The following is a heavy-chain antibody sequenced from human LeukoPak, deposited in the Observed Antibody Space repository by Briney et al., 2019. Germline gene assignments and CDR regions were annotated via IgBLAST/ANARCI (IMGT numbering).Heavy chain of an antibody. V-gene: IGHV3-74*01. CDR2: INSDGSST. J-gene: IGHJ4*02. Sequence: PGGSLRLSCAASGFTVSSNYMSWVRQAPGKGLVWVSRINSDGSSTSYADSVKGRFTISRDNAKNTLYLQMNSLRAEDTAVYYCARDPLMGIAAPENDYWGQGTLVTVSS. CDR3: ARDPLMGIAAPENDY. D-gene: IGHD6-13*01. CDR1: GFTVSSNY.